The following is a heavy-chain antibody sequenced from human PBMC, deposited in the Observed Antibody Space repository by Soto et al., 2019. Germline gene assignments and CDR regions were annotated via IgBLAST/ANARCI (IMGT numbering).Heavy chain of an antibody. CDR1: GGSISSGDYF. V-gene: IGHV4-30-4*01. J-gene: IGHJ4*02. Sequence: QVQLQESGPGLVKSSQTLSLTCTVSGGSISSGDYFWSWIRQPPGKGLVWIGYLYSTGSTYYNPSLKSRVTISVDTSKNQFSLKLNSVTAADTAVYYCARRMPIDSYPFDYWGQGSLVTVSS. D-gene: IGHD2-2*01. CDR2: LYSTGST. CDR3: ARRMPIDSYPFDY.